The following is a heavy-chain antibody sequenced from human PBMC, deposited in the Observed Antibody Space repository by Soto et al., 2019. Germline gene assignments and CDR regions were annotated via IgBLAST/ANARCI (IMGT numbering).Heavy chain of an antibody. CDR1: GGSISSGGYY. Sequence: QVQLQESGPGLVKPSQTLSLTCTVSGGSISSGGYYWSWIRQHPGKGLEWIGYIYYSGSTYYNPSLKSRVTISADTSKNQFSLKLSSVTAADTAAYYCARDGGSGLMVYEDLNWFDPWGQGTLVTVSS. D-gene: IGHD2-8*01. J-gene: IGHJ5*02. CDR3: ARDGGSGLMVYEDLNWFDP. V-gene: IGHV4-31*03. CDR2: IYYSGST.